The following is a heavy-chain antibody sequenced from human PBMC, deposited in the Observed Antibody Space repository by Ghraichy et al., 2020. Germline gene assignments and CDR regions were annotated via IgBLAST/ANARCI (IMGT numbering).Heavy chain of an antibody. CDR2: IIPILGIA. D-gene: IGHD4-23*01. CDR1: GGTFSSYA. CDR3: ARGPDYGGNRYWYFDL. V-gene: IGHV1-69*10. Sequence: SVKVSCKASGGTFSSYAISWVRQAPGQGLEWMGGIIPILGIANYAQKFQGRVTITADKSTSTAYMELSSLRSEDTAVYYCARGPDYGGNRYWYFDLWGRGTLVTVSS. J-gene: IGHJ2*01.